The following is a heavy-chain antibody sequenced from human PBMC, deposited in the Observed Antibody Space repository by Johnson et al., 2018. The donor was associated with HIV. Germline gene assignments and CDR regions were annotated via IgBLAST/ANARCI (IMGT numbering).Heavy chain of an antibody. CDR3: TRWGGAFDI. CDR1: GFTFSGSA. D-gene: IGHD3-10*01. Sequence: EKLVESGGGLVQPGGSLKLSCAASGFTFSGSAMHWVRQASGKGLEWVGRIRSKANSYATAYAASVKGRFTISRDDSKNTAYLQMNSLKTEDTAVYYCTRWGGAFDIWGQGTMVTVSS. V-gene: IGHV3-73*02. CDR2: IRSKANSYAT. J-gene: IGHJ3*02.